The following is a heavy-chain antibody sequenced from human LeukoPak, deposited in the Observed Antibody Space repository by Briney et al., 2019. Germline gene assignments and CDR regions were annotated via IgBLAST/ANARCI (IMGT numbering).Heavy chain of an antibody. D-gene: IGHD2-21*02. J-gene: IGHJ4*02. V-gene: IGHV1-18*01. CDR3: ARDYLAYRGGDCYSGYDY. CDR1: GYTFTSYG. Sequence: ASVKVSCKASGYTFTSYGISWVRQAPGQGLEWMGWISAYNGNTNYAQKLQGRVTMTTDTSTSTAYMELRSLRSDDTAVYYCARDYLAYRGGDCYSGYDYWGQGTLVTVSS. CDR2: ISAYNGNT.